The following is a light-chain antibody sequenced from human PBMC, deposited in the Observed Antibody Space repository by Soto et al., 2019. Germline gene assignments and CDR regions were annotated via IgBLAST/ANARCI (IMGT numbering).Light chain of an antibody. CDR2: GAS. Sequence: EIVLTQSPGTLSLSPGERATLSCRASQSVSSSYLAWYQQEPGQAPRLLIYGASSRATGIPDRSSGSGSGTDFTLTISRLEPQDFAVYYCQQYGSSPPWTFGQGTKVDIK. CDR1: QSVSSSY. V-gene: IGKV3-20*01. CDR3: QQYGSSPPWT. J-gene: IGKJ1*01.